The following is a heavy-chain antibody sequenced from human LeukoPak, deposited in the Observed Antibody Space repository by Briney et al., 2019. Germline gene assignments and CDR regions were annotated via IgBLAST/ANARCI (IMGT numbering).Heavy chain of an antibody. J-gene: IGHJ4*02. D-gene: IGHD6-19*01. Sequence: PSETLSLTCTVSGGSISSSSYYWGWIRQPPGKGLEWIGSIYYSGSTYYNPSLKSRVTISVDTSKNQFSLKLSSVTAADTAVYYCARHLQSGYSSGWYGYWGQGTLVTVSP. CDR2: IYYSGST. V-gene: IGHV4-39*01. CDR3: ARHLQSGYSSGWYGY. CDR1: GGSISSSSYY.